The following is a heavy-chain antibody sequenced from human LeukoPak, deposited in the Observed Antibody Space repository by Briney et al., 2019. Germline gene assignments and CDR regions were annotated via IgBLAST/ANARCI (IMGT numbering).Heavy chain of an antibody. CDR1: GFTFISYS. V-gene: IGHV3-21*01. CDR2: ISTNSHYI. J-gene: IGHJ4*02. CDR3: ARGYYFDY. Sequence: GGSLRLSCAASGFTFISYSINWARQAPGKGLEWVSSISTNSHYIYYADSVKGRFTISRDNAKNSLYLQMHSLRAEDTAVYYCARGYYFDYWGQGTLVTVSS.